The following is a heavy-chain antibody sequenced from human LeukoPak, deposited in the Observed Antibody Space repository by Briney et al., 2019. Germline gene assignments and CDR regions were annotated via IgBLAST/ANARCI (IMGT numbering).Heavy chain of an antibody. Sequence: GSLRLSCAASGFTFSSYAMSWVRQAPGKGLEWVSAISGSGGSTYYADSVKGRFTISRDNSKNTLYLQMNSLRAEDTAVYYCAKTMTGYDPYYYYGMDVWGQGTTVTVSS. CDR3: AKTMTGYDPYYYYGMDV. CDR2: ISGSGGST. V-gene: IGHV3-23*01. J-gene: IGHJ6*02. CDR1: GFTFSSYA. D-gene: IGHD3-9*01.